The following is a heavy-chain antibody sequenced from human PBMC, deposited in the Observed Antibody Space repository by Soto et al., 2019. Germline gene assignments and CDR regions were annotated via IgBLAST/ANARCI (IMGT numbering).Heavy chain of an antibody. CDR2: MNPNSGNT. D-gene: IGHD6-13*01. J-gene: IGHJ5*02. Sequence: QVQLVQSGAEVKKPGASVKVSCKASGYTFTSYDINWVRQATGQGLEWMGWMNPNSGNTGYAQKFQGRVTMTRNTSLSTAYMELSSMRSEDTAVYYCAREMSAAGTGWFDHWGQGTLVTVSS. CDR3: AREMSAAGTGWFDH. CDR1: GYTFTSYD. V-gene: IGHV1-8*01.